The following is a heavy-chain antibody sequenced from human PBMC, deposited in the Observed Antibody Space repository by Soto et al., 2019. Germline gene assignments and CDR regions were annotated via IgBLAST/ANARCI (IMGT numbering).Heavy chain of an antibody. Sequence: QVQLQESGPGLVKPSETLSLTCAVSGTSFGTYYWSWIRQPPGKGLVWVGYIFYSGHPKNNPSLRSRPNISVDPSRTQISLRLTSVTAADTSVYYCAREGGGYRFAYWGQGTLVTVPS. J-gene: IGHJ4*02. CDR1: GTSFGTYY. D-gene: IGHD1-26*01. CDR3: AREGGGYRFAY. V-gene: IGHV4-59*01. CDR2: IFYSGHP.